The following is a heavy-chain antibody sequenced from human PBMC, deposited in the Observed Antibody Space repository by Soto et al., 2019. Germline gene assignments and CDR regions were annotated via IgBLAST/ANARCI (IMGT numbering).Heavy chain of an antibody. CDR3: AKGFLSGGYCANGVCYHFDY. V-gene: IGHV3-30*18. J-gene: IGHJ4*02. D-gene: IGHD2-8*01. CDR2: MSYDGNNK. CDR1: GFTFSRYG. Sequence: QVQLVESGGGVVQPGGSLRLSCAASGFTFSRYGMHWVRQAPGKGLEWVAVMSYDGNNKYYADSVKGGFTVSRDNSRNTQYLQMNSLKVEDTAVYFCAKGFLSGGYCANGVCYHFDYWGQGTPVTVSS.